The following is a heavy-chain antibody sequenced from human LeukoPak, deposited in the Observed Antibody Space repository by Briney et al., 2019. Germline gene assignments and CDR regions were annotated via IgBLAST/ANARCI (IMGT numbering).Heavy chain of an antibody. CDR2: IWSDGSQT. CDR3: AGAAGLGNYLIDY. Sequence: GGSLRLSCAASGFSFSGDAIYWVCQAPGKGLEWVALIWSDGSQTKYAGSVKGRFTVSRDNSKNTAFLQMSGLTVEDTAVYYCAGAAGLGNYLIDYWGQGTLVTVSS. D-gene: IGHD3-16*01. V-gene: IGHV3-33*07. J-gene: IGHJ4*02. CDR1: GFSFSGDA.